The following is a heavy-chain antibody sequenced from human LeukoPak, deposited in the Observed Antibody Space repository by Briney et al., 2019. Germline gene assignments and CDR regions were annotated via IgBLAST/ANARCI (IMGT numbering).Heavy chain of an antibody. CDR3: ARDGVAAAGTNFDY. D-gene: IGHD6-13*01. CDR1: GFTFDDYG. J-gene: IGHJ4*02. CDR2: INWNGGST. Sequence: PGGSLRLSCAASGFTFDDYGMSWVRQAPGKGLERVSGINWNGGSTGYADSVKGRFTISRDNAKNSLYLQMNSLRAEDTALYHCARDGVAAAGTNFDYWGQGTLVTVSS. V-gene: IGHV3-20*01.